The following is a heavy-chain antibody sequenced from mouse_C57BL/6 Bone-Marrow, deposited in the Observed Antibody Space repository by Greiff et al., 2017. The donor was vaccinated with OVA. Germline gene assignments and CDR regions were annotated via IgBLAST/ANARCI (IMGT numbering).Heavy chain of an antibody. V-gene: IGHV1-77*01. D-gene: IGHD1-1*01. J-gene: IGHJ2*01. CDR2: IGPGSGST. CDR1: GYTFTDYN. Sequence: QVQLQQSGAELVKPGASVKISCKASGYTFTDYNINWVKQRPGQGLEWIGKIGPGSGSTYYNEKFKGKATLTADKSSSTAYMQLSSLTSEDSAVYFCARGGVYYYGSSYHFDYWGQGTTLTVSS. CDR3: ARGGVYYYGSSYHFDY.